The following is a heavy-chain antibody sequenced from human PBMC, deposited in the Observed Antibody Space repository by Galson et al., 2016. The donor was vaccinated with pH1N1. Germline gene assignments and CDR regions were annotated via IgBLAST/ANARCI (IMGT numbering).Heavy chain of an antibody. J-gene: IGHJ6*03. CDR2: ISASGTIT. CDR3: AKNGTSNFGVITSPGHNYDVDV. D-gene: IGHD3-3*01. CDR1: GFIFRNYA. V-gene: IGHV3-23*01. Sequence: SLRLSCAASGFIFRNYAMSWVRQAPGKGLEWVSAISASGTITYYADSVKGRYIISRDNSGNTLYLQMNSLRAEDTAAYYCAKNGTSNFGVITSPGHNYDVDVWGQGTTVIVSS.